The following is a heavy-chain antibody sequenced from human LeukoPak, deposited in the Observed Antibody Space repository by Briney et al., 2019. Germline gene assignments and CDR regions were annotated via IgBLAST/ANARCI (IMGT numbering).Heavy chain of an antibody. CDR3: AKGYLYFDY. V-gene: IGHV3-30-3*01. CDR1: GFTFSNYV. Sequence: GRSLRLSCAASGFTFSNYVIHWVRQAPGKGLEWVAVISYDGSNKYYADSVKGRFTISRDNSKNTLYLQMNSLRAEDTAVYYCAKGYLYFDYWGQGTLVTVSS. CDR2: ISYDGSNK. D-gene: IGHD1-1*01. J-gene: IGHJ4*02.